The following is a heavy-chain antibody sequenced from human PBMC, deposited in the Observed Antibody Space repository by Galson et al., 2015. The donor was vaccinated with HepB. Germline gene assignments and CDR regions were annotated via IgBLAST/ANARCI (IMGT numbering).Heavy chain of an antibody. CDR3: AKDGEAAFSSYYMDV. CDR1: GFTFSSYA. V-gene: IGHV3-23*01. CDR2: ISASGGGT. D-gene: IGHD6-13*01. J-gene: IGHJ6*03. Sequence: SLRLSCAASGFTFSSYAMNWVRQAPGKGLEWVSNISASGGGTNYADSVKGRFTISRDNSKNTLYLQMNSLRAEDTAVYYCAKDGEAAFSSYYMDVWGKGTTVTVSS.